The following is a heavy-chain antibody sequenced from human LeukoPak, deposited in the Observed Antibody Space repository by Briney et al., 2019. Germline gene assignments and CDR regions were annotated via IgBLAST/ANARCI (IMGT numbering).Heavy chain of an antibody. D-gene: IGHD3-16*02. CDR2: ISGSGDRT. Sequence: GGSLRLSCAASGFTFSNYAMSWVRQAPGKGLEWVSAISGSGDRTYYADSVKGRSTISRDNTKNTMYLQMNSLRVEDTAVYYCAKAEYDYIWGTYRLTYFDYWGQGTLVTVSS. J-gene: IGHJ4*02. CDR3: AKAEYDYIWGTYRLTYFDY. V-gene: IGHV3-23*01. CDR1: GFTFSNYA.